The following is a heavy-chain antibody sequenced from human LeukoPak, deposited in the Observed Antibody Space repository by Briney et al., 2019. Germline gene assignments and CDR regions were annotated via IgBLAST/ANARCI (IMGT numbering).Heavy chain of an antibody. CDR1: GYTFTSYY. D-gene: IGHD6-13*01. CDR3: ATTGYSSTTLTY. V-gene: IGHV1-46*01. Sequence: AASVKVSCKASGYTFTSYYMHWVRQAPGQGLEWMGIINPSGGSTSYAQKFQGRVTMTRDMSTSTVYMELSSQRSEDTAVYYCATTGYSSTTLTYWGQGTLVTVSS. J-gene: IGHJ4*02. CDR2: INPSGGST.